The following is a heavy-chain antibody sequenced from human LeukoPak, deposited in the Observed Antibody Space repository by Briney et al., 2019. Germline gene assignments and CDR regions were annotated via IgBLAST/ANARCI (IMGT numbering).Heavy chain of an antibody. CDR3: ARTDSGSAIDY. D-gene: IGHD1-26*01. CDR1: GGSISSYY. CDR2: IQYSGST. J-gene: IGHJ4*02. V-gene: IGHV4-59*01. Sequence: SETLSLTCTVSGGSISSYYWSWIRQPPGKGLEWIGYIQYSGSTNYNPSLKSRVTISVNSSKNQFSLKLSSVTAADTAVYFCARTDSGSAIDYWGQGTLVTVSS.